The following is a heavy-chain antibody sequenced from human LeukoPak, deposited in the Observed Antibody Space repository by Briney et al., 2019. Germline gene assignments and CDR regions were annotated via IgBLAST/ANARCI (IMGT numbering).Heavy chain of an antibody. Sequence: PGGSLRFSCAASGFTFSSYAMSWVRQAPGKGPEWVSAISGSGGSTYYADSVKGRFTISRDNSKNTLYLQMNSLRAEDTAVYYCAKSWAGPHYGMDVWGKGTTVTVSS. CDR1: GFTFSSYA. D-gene: IGHD3-10*01. V-gene: IGHV3-23*01. CDR3: AKSWAGPHYGMDV. CDR2: ISGSGGST. J-gene: IGHJ6*04.